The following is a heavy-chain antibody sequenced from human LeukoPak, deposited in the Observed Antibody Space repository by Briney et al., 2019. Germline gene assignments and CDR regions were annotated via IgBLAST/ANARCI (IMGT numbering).Heavy chain of an antibody. Sequence: GGSLRLSCAASGFTFNRYGMHWVRQAPGKGLEWVAVISYDGSNKYYADSVKGRFTISRDNSKNTLYLQMNSLRAEDTAVYYCARDTPHYDFWSGYPDAFDIWGQGTMVTGSS. CDR2: ISYDGSNK. V-gene: IGHV3-30*19. CDR3: ARDTPHYDFWSGYPDAFDI. D-gene: IGHD3-3*01. J-gene: IGHJ3*02. CDR1: GFTFNRYG.